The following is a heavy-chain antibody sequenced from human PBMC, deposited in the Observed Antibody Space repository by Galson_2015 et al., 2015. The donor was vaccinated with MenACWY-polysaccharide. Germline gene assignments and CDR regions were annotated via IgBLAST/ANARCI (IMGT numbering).Heavy chain of an antibody. Sequence: WVRQHPGKGLEWIGYMYYSGSTYYNPSLKSRVTISVDTSKNQFSLKLSSVTAADTAVYYCARDGRDLTVTKGGYYYYGMDVWGQGTTVTVSS. V-gene: IGHV4-31*02. CDR2: MYYSGST. D-gene: IGHD4-17*01. J-gene: IGHJ6*02. CDR3: ARDGRDLTVTKGGYYYYGMDV.